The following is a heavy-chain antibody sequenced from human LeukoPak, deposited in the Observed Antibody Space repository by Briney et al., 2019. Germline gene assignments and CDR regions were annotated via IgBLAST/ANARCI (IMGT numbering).Heavy chain of an antibody. CDR3: GRLNYDFWSGYPLPSDY. V-gene: IGHV4-59*01. Sequence: SETLSLTCTVSGGPISSDYWSWIRQPPGKGLEWIGYIYYSGSTNYNPSLKSRVTISVDTSKNQFSLKLSSVTAADTAVYYCGRLNYDFWSGYPLPSDYWGQGTLVTVSS. CDR1: GGPISSDY. D-gene: IGHD3-3*01. CDR2: IYYSGST. J-gene: IGHJ4*02.